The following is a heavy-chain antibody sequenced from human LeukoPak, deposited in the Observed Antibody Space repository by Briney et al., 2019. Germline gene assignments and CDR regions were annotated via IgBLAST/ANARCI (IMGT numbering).Heavy chain of an antibody. Sequence: GASVKVSCKASGYTFTGYYMHWVRQAPGQGLEWMGWINPNSGGTNYAQKFQGRVTMTRDTSISTAYMELSRLRSDDTAVYYCARGLGYSSSWDIDYWGQGTLVTVSS. CDR2: INPNSGGT. J-gene: IGHJ4*02. V-gene: IGHV1-2*02. CDR3: ARGLGYSSSWDIDY. CDR1: GYTFTGYY. D-gene: IGHD6-13*01.